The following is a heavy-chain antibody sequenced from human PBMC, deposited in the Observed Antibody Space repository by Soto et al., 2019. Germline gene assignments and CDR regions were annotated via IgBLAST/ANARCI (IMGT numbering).Heavy chain of an antibody. J-gene: IGHJ4*02. D-gene: IGHD6-19*01. Sequence: EVQLVESGGGLVQPGGSLRLSCAASGFTFSSSWMHWVRQAPGKGLVWVSRINSDGSTTNYSESVKGRFTIFRDNAKNTLYLQMNSLRAEDTAVYYCARGPSGWYGYDYWGQGTLVTVSS. CDR2: INSDGSTT. CDR3: ARGPSGWYGYDY. V-gene: IGHV3-74*01. CDR1: GFTFSSSW.